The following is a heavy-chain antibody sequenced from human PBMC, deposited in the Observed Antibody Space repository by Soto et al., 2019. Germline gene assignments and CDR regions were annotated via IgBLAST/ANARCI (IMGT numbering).Heavy chain of an antibody. Sequence: GASVKVSCKASGYTFTSYAMHWVRQAPGQRLEWMGWINAGNGNTKYSQKFQGRVTITRDTSASTAYMELSSLRSEDTAVYYCATDPVGVTSTRPHWGQGSLVTVSS. CDR2: INAGNGNT. CDR1: GYTFTSYA. D-gene: IGHD1-26*01. V-gene: IGHV1-3*01. J-gene: IGHJ4*02. CDR3: ATDPVGVTSTRPH.